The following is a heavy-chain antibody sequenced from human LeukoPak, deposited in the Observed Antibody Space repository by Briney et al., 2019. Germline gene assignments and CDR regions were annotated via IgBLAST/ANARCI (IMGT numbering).Heavy chain of an antibody. D-gene: IGHD3-3*01. V-gene: IGHV4-59*01. CDR2: FHYSGST. J-gene: IGHJ6*03. CDR3: ARIMKGDFWIGDSYFDYYYMDV. CDR1: GGSINNYY. Sequence: PSETLSLTCTVSGGSINNYYWNWIRQPPGKGLEWIGYFHYSGSTNYNPSLKSRVTISVDTSKNQFSLKLTSVTAADTAVYYCARIMKGDFWIGDSYFDYYYMDVWGKGTTVTVSS.